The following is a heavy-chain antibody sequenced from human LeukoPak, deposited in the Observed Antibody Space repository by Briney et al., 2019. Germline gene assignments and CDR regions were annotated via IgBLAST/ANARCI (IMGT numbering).Heavy chain of an antibody. CDR3: AKTRPLDSSSWSHGDY. CDR2: ISGSGDST. V-gene: IGHV3-23*01. J-gene: IGHJ4*02. Sequence: GGSLRLSCAASRFTFSSYAMSSVRQAPGKGLEWVSAISGSGDSTYYGDSVKGRFTISRDNSKNTLYLQMNSLRAEDTAVYYCAKTRPLDSSSWSHGDYWGQGTLVTVSS. D-gene: IGHD6-13*01. CDR1: RFTFSSYA.